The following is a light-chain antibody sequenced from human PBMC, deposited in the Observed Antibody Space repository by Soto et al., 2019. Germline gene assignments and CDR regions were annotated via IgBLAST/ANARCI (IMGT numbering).Light chain of an antibody. CDR3: QQYHRSSIT. CDR1: QSLNNA. CDR2: DAS. Sequence: GDRVTITCRASQSLNNALAWYQQKTGKAPNLLMYDASTLERGVPSRFSGTGSGTEFTLTISSLQPDDFATYYCQQYHRSSITFGQGTRLEIK. V-gene: IGKV1-5*01. J-gene: IGKJ5*01.